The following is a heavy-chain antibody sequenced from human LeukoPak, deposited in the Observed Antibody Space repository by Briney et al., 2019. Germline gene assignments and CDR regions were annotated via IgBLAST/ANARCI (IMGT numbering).Heavy chain of an antibody. CDR2: INPNSGGT. CDR3: ATGVDYGDYVFYFDY. CDR1: GYTFTGYY. V-gene: IGHV1-2*02. J-gene: IGHJ4*02. Sequence: ASVKVSCKASGYTFTGYYMHWVRQAPGQGLEWMGWINPNSGGTNYAQKSQGRVTMTRDTSISTAYMELSRLRSDDTAVYYCATGVDYGDYVFYFDYWGQGTLVTVSS. D-gene: IGHD4-17*01.